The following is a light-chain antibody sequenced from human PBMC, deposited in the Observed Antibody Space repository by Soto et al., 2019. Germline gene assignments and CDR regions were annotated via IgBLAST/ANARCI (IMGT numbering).Light chain of an antibody. CDR1: QIISTY. CDR2: DAS. J-gene: IGKJ1*01. V-gene: IGKV1-39*01. Sequence: DIQMTQSPLSLSASIGDRVTITFRASQIISTYLNWYQQKPGKAPKLLIYDASSLQSGVPSRFSGSGSGTDFTLTISSLQPEDFATYYCQQSYSTLWTFGQGTKVDIK. CDR3: QQSYSTLWT.